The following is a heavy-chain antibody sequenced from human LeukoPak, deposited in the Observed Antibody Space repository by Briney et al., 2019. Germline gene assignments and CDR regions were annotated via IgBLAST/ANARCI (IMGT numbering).Heavy chain of an antibody. V-gene: IGHV4-34*01. CDR1: GGSFSGYY. Sequence: SETLSLTCAVYGGSFSGYYWSWIRQPPGKGLEWIGEINYSGSTNYNPSLKSRVTISVDTSKNQFSLKLSSVTAADTAVYYCARWEQYRGAAFDIWGQGTMVTVSS. CDR3: ARWEQYRGAAFDI. CDR2: INYSGST. J-gene: IGHJ3*02. D-gene: IGHD1-26*01.